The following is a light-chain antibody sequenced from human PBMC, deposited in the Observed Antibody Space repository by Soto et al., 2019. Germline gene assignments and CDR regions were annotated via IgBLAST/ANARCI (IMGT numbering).Light chain of an antibody. J-gene: IGKJ2*01. CDR1: QSVSSN. V-gene: IGKV3-15*01. CDR2: GAS. CDR3: QQYNNWQT. Sequence: EIVMTQSPATLSVSPGERATLSCRASQSVSSNLAWYQRKPGQAPRLLIYGASTRATGIPARFSGSGSGTEFTLTISSLQSEDFAVYYCQQYNNWQTFGQGTKLEIK.